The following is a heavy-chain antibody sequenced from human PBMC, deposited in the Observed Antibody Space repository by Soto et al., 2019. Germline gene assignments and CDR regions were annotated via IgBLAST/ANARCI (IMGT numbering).Heavy chain of an antibody. J-gene: IGHJ4*02. CDR1: GFTFSSYS. D-gene: IGHD2-2*01. V-gene: IGHV3-48*01. CDR3: ASSLGYCSSTSCYVVRRDDY. CDR2: ISSSSSTI. Sequence: GESLKISCAASGFTFSSYSMNWVRQAPGKGLEWVSYISSSSSTIYYADSVKGRFTISRDNAKNSLYLQMNSLRAEDTAVYYCASSLGYCSSTSCYVVRRDDYWGQGTLVTVSS.